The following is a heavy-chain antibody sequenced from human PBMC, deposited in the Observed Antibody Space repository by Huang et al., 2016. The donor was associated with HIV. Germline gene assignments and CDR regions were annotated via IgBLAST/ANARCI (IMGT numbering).Heavy chain of an antibody. D-gene: IGHD1-1*01. V-gene: IGHV7-4-1*02. CDR2: INTDTGNP. CDR3: ARSIRQTTAPWVNYSWFDP. Sequence: QMQLVQSGSELKKPGASVKVSCKASGYIFSNYGLNWVRQAPGQGLEWMGWINTDTGNPTYARGFAGRFVFSLDTSGNTAYLQISSLRTDDTAVYYCARSIRQTTAPWVNYSWFDPWGQGTLVTVSS. CDR1: GYIFSNYG. J-gene: IGHJ5*02.